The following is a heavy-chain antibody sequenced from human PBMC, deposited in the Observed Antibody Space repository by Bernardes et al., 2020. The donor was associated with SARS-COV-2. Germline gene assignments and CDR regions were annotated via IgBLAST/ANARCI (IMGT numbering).Heavy chain of an antibody. CDR2: VNSGRGSI. J-gene: IGHJ4*02. V-gene: IGHV3-74*01. CDR3: VRGRSDGYGSFEY. D-gene: IGHD3-16*01. Sequence: GGSLRLSCAASVFSFSNYWMHWVRQVPGKGLVWVSRVNSGRGSISYADSVKGRFTISRDNAKNTLHLQMNSLRAEDTAVYYCVRGRSDGYGSFEYWGQGTLVTVST. CDR1: VFSFSNYW.